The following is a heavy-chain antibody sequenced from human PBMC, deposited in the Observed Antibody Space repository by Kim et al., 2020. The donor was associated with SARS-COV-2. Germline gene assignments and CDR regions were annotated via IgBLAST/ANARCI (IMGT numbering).Heavy chain of an antibody. V-gene: IGHV4-34*01. CDR1: GGSFSGYY. CDR3: ARGYSVYYDSSGYRKPFDY. CDR2: INHSGST. Sequence: SETLSLTCAVYGGSFSGYYWSWSRQPPGKGLEWIGEINHSGSTNYNPSLKSRVTISVDTSKNQFSLKLSSVTAADTAVYYCARGYSVYYDSSGYRKPFDYWGQETLVTVSS. D-gene: IGHD3-22*01. J-gene: IGHJ4*02.